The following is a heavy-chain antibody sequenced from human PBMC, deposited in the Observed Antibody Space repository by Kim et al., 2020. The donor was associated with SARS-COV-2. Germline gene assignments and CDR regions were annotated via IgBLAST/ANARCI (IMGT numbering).Heavy chain of an antibody. CDR3: ARGLGCRTNKCDDYRFDP. J-gene: IGHJ5*02. D-gene: IGHD3-16*01. CDR2: MNANSGKT. V-gene: IGHV1-8*01. CDR1: GYTFTNND. Sequence: ASVKVSCKPSGYTFTNNDINWVRQATGQALEWMGWMNANSGKTGYAQKFQGRVTMTRDTSISTAYMELRSLRSEDTAMYYCARGLGCRTNKCDDYRFDPWGQGTLVTVSS.